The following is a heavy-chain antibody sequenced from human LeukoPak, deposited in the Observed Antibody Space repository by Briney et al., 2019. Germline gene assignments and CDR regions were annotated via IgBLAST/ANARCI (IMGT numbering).Heavy chain of an antibody. J-gene: IGHJ4*02. V-gene: IGHV1-2*02. CDR2: IHSNSGGT. Sequence: ASVKVSCKASGYTFTDYYIHWVRQAPGQGLEWMGWIHSNSGGTTYAQKFQGRVTMTRDTSISTINMELSSRTSDDTAVYYCSREDYWGQGTLVTVSS. CDR1: GYTFTDYY. CDR3: SREDY.